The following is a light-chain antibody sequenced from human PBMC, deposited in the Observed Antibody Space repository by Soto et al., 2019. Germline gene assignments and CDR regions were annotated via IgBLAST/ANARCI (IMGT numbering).Light chain of an antibody. J-gene: IGLJ3*02. V-gene: IGLV1-40*01. CDR2: GNN. Sequence: QSVLTQPPSVFGAPGQRVTISCTGSSSNIGAGYYVHWYQQLPGTAPKLLIYGNNNRPSGVPDRFSGSKSGTSASLAITGLQAEDEADYYCQSYDSSLSGWVFGGGTKLTVL. CDR3: QSYDSSLSGWV. CDR1: SSNIGAGYY.